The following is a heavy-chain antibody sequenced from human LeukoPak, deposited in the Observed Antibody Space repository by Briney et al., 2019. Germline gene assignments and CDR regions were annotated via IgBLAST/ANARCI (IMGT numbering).Heavy chain of an antibody. D-gene: IGHD3-10*01. J-gene: IGHJ4*02. CDR1: GFTFSSYW. CDR2: ISGSGGST. CDR3: AKASGILWFGELPGFDY. V-gene: IGHV3-23*01. Sequence: GGSLRLSCAASGFTFSSYWMSWVRQAPGKGLEWVSAISGSGGSTYYADSVKGRFTISRDNSKNTLYLQMNSLRAEDTAVYYCAKASGILWFGELPGFDYWGQGTLVTVSS.